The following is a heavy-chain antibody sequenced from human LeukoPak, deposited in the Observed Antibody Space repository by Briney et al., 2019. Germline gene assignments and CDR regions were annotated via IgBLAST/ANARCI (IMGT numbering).Heavy chain of an antibody. CDR2: IYSGGST. Sequence: GGSLRLSCAASGFTVSSNYMSWVRQAPGKGLEWASVIYSGGSTYYADSVKGRFTISRDNSKNTLYLQMNSLRAEDTAVYYCARQMAYSSGWSYNFDYWGQGTLVTVSS. V-gene: IGHV3-53*01. CDR3: ARQMAYSSGWSYNFDY. CDR1: GFTVSSNY. D-gene: IGHD6-19*01. J-gene: IGHJ4*02.